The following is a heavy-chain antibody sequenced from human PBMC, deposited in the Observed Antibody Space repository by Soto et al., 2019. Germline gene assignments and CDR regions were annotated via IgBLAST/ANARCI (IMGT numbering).Heavy chain of an antibody. V-gene: IGHV4-39*01. Sequence: SETLSLTCTVSGGSISSSSYYWGWIRQPPGKGLEWIGSIYYSGSTYYNPSLKSRVTISVDTSKNQFSLKLSSVTAADTAVYYCARHSGYSSGWYLGSYYGTDVWGQGTTVTVSS. J-gene: IGHJ6*02. CDR1: GGSISSSSYY. CDR3: ARHSGYSSGWYLGSYYGTDV. D-gene: IGHD6-19*01. CDR2: IYYSGST.